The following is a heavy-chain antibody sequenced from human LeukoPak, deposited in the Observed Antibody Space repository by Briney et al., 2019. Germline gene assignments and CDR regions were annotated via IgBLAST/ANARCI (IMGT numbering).Heavy chain of an antibody. CDR2: IRYDGSNK. CDR1: GFTFSSYG. CDR3: ARRWTVTTRPAWFDP. J-gene: IGHJ5*02. V-gene: IGHV3-30*02. D-gene: IGHD4-17*01. Sequence: GGSLRLSCAASGFTFSSYGMHWVRQAPGKGLEWVAFIRYDGSNKYYADSVKGRFTISRDNSKNTLYLQMNSLRAEDTAVYYCARRWTVTTRPAWFDPWGQGTLVTVSS.